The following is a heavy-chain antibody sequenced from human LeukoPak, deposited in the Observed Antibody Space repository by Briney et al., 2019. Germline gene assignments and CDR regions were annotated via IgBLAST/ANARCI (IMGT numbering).Heavy chain of an antibody. CDR1: GGSFSGYY. V-gene: IGHV4-34*01. CDR3: ARETAPDSSGYSLDY. J-gene: IGHJ4*02. CDR2: INHSGST. D-gene: IGHD3-22*01. Sequence: SETLSLTCAVYGGSFSGYYWSWIPQPQRKGLEWIGEINHSGSTNYNPSLKSRVTISVDTSKNQFSLKLSSVTAADTAVYYCARETAPDSSGYSLDYWGQGTLVTVSS.